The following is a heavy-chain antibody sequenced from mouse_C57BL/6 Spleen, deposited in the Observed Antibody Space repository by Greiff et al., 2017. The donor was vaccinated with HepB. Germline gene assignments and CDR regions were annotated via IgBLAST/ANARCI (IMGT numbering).Heavy chain of an antibody. J-gene: IGHJ3*01. CDR2: IFPGSGST. V-gene: IGHV1-75*01. Sequence: QVQLQQSGPELVKPGASVKISCKASGYTFTDYYINWVKQRPGQGLEWIGWIFPGSGSTYYNEKFKGKATLTVDKSSITAYMLLSSLTSEDSAVYFCAIKTAQAFAYWGQGTLVTVSA. D-gene: IGHD3-2*02. CDR1: GYTFTDYY. CDR3: AIKTAQAFAY.